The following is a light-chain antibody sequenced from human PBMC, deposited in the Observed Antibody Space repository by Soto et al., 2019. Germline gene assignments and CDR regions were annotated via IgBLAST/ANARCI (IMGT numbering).Light chain of an antibody. CDR2: DAP. J-gene: IGKJ1*01. Sequence: EIVLTQSPATLSLYPGERATLSCRASQSVSRYLAWYQQRPGQAPRLLIYDAPNRATGIPARFSGGGPGTDFTLPISSLEPEDFAVYYCQQRSNWPWTFGQGTKVDIK. CDR3: QQRSNWPWT. CDR1: QSVSRY. V-gene: IGKV3-11*01.